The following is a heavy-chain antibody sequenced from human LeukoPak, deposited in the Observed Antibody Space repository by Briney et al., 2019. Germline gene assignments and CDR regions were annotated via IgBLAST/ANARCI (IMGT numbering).Heavy chain of an antibody. CDR1: GGSISSYY. Sequence: SETLSLTCTVSGGSISSYYWSWIRQPPGKGLEWIGYIYYGGSTNYNPSLKSRVTISVDTSKNQFSLKLSSVTAADTAVYYCARHYGSGSYYPSDWGQGTLVTVSS. CDR3: ARHYGSGSYYPSD. J-gene: IGHJ4*02. V-gene: IGHV4-59*01. D-gene: IGHD3-10*01. CDR2: IYYGGST.